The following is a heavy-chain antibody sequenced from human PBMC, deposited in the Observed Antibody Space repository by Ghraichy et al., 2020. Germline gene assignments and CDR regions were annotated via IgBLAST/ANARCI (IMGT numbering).Heavy chain of an antibody. CDR3: ATDLRLVDTDYYYDSSGSPRRLRFDY. CDR2: FDPEDGET. J-gene: IGHJ4*02. Sequence: ASVKVSCKVSGYTLTDLSMHWVRQAPGKGLEWMGGFDPEDGETIYAQKFQGRVTMTEDTSTDTAYMELSSLRSEDTAVYYCATDLRLVDTDYYYDSSGSPRRLRFDYWGQGTLVTVSS. D-gene: IGHD3-22*01. V-gene: IGHV1-24*01. CDR1: GYTLTDLS.